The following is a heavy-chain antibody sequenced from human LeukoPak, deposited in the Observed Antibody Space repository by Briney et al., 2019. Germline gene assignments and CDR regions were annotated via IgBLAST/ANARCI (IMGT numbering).Heavy chain of an antibody. D-gene: IGHD5-12*01. Sequence: PGGSLRLSCAASGFTFSSYNMNWVRQAPGKGLEWVSYISSSSDYIYYADSVKGRFTISRDNSKNTLYLQMNSLRAEDTAVYYCARGPSGYHNTGGQGTLATVSS. V-gene: IGHV3-21*01. CDR2: ISSSSDYI. CDR3: ARGPSGYHNT. CDR1: GFTFSSYN. J-gene: IGHJ1*01.